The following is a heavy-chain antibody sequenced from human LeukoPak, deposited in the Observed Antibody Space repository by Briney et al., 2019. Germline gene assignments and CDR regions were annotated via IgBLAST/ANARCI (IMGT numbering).Heavy chain of an antibody. Sequence: MASETLSLTCTFSVGSFRSYYGGWFRKPPGKGRGGIGIFYYSGSTNYNPSLKSRVTMSVDTSKNQFSLKLSSVTAADTAVYYCARGPYCSDGSCYTGTFDYWGQGTLVTVSS. CDR1: VGSFRSYY. CDR3: ARGPYCSDGSCYTGTFDY. D-gene: IGHD2-15*01. CDR2: FYYSGST. V-gene: IGHV4-59*13. J-gene: IGHJ4*02.